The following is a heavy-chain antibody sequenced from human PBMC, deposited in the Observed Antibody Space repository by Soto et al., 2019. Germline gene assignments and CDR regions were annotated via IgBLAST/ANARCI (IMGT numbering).Heavy chain of an antibody. D-gene: IGHD3-16*02. Sequence: GGSLRLSCAASGFTFSSYGMHWVRQAPGKGLEWVAVIWYDGSNKYYADSVKGRFTISRDNSKNTLYLQMNSLRAEDTAVYYCARDRLRLGELSTDYWGQGTLVTVSS. CDR2: IWYDGSNK. V-gene: IGHV3-33*01. CDR1: GFTFSSYG. CDR3: ARDRLRLGELSTDY. J-gene: IGHJ4*02.